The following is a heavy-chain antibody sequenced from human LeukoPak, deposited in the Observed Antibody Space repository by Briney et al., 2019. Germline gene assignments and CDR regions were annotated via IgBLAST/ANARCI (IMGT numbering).Heavy chain of an antibody. CDR1: GFTVSSNY. Sequence: GESLRLSCAASGFTVSSNYMSWVRQAPGKGLEWVSVIYSGGSTYYADSVKGRFTISRDNSKNTLYLQMNSLRAEDTAVYYCSSTSCPMCGMDVWGQGTTVTVSS. CDR3: SSTSCPMCGMDV. V-gene: IGHV3-66*02. J-gene: IGHJ6*02. CDR2: IYSGGST. D-gene: IGHD2-2*01.